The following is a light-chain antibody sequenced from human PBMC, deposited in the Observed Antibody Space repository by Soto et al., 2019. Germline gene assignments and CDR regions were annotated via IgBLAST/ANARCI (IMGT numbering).Light chain of an antibody. V-gene: IGKV3-20*01. CDR1: QSVSSSY. CDR2: GAS. CDR3: QQYGSSFT. Sequence: EIVLTQSPGTLSLSPGERATLSCRASQSVSSSYLAWYQQKPGQAPRLLIYGASSRATGIPDRFSGSGSGTDFTLTISRLEPEDFAVYYCQQYGSSFTFGPGTKWISN. J-gene: IGKJ3*01.